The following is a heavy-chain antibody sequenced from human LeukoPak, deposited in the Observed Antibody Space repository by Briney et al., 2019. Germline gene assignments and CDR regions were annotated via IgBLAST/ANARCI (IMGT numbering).Heavy chain of an antibody. V-gene: IGHV3-30*02. CDR1: GFTFSSGLTFSTYG. CDR3: AKDQDIGVTIFGVLNY. J-gene: IGHJ4*02. CDR2: MRYDGSHK. D-gene: IGHD3-3*01. Sequence: PGGSLRLSCAASGFTFSSGLTFSTYGMYWVRQAPGKGLEWVAFMRYDGSHKDYADSVKGRFTISRDNSKNTLYLQMNSLRAEDTAVYYCAKDQDIGVTIFGVLNYWGQGTLVTVSS.